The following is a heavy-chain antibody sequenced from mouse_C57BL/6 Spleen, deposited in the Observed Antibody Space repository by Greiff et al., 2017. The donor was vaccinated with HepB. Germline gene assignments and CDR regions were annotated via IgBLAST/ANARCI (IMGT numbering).Heavy chain of an antibody. CDR2: IYPRSGNT. Sequence: QVQLQQSGAELARPGASVKLSCKASGYTFTSYGISWVKQRTGQGLEWIGEIYPRSGNTYYNEKFKGKATLTADKSSSTAYMELRSLTSEDSAVYFCAREDIYDGYYEAMDYWGQGTSVTVSS. D-gene: IGHD2-3*01. CDR3: AREDIYDGYYEAMDY. J-gene: IGHJ4*01. V-gene: IGHV1-81*01. CDR1: GYTFTSYG.